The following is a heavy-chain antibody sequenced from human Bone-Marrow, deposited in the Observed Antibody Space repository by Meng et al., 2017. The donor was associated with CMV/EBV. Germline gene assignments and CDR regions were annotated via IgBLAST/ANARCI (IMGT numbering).Heavy chain of an antibody. CDR1: GFTFSSYW. Sequence: GGSLRLSCAASGFTFSSYWMSWVRQAPGKGLEWVANIKQDGSEKYYVDSVKGRFTISRDNAKNSLYLQMNSLRAEDTAVYYCARYRTQYYDFWSGYHPIPLGMDVWGQGTTVTVSS. D-gene: IGHD3-3*01. CDR3: ARYRTQYYDFWSGYHPIPLGMDV. V-gene: IGHV3-7*01. J-gene: IGHJ6*02. CDR2: IKQDGSEK.